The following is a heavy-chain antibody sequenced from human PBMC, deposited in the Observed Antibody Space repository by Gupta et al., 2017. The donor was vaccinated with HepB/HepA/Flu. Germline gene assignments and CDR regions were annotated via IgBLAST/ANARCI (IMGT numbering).Heavy chain of an antibody. V-gene: IGHV3-23*01. CDR3: AKLKSSSSWYRDWFDP. CDR1: GFTFRSYA. D-gene: IGHD6-13*01. Sequence: EVQLLESGGGLVQPGGSLRLPCAASGFTFRSYAMSWVRPAPGKGLEWVSAISGSGGSTYYADSVKGRFTISRDNSKNTLYLQMNSLRAEDTAVYYCAKLKSSSSWYRDWFDPWGQGTLVTVSS. CDR2: ISGSGGST. J-gene: IGHJ5*02.